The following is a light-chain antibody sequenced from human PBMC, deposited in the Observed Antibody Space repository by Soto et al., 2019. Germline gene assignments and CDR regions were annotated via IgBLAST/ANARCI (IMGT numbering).Light chain of an antibody. J-gene: IGLJ2*01. CDR2: EVS. Sequence: QSALTQPPSASGPPGQSVTISCTGTSSDVGGYNYVSWYQQHPGKAPKLMIYEVSKRPSGVPDRFSGSKSGNTASLTVSGLQAEDEADYYCSSYAGSNNFGVVFGGGTKLTVL. V-gene: IGLV2-8*01. CDR1: SSDVGGYNY. CDR3: SSYAGSNNFGVV.